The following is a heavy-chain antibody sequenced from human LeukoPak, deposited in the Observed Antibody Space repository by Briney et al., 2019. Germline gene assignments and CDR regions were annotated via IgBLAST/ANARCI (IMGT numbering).Heavy chain of an antibody. CDR1: GFTFSTYW. J-gene: IGHJ5*02. Sequence: GGSLRLSCAASGFTFSTYWMHWVRQAPGKGLLWVSRINSDGSSASYADSVKGRFNISRDNAKNTLYLQMNSLRAEDTAVYYCASHRVVRGVFDPWGQGTLVTVSS. CDR2: INSDGSSA. V-gene: IGHV3-74*01. D-gene: IGHD3-10*01. CDR3: ASHRVVRGVFDP.